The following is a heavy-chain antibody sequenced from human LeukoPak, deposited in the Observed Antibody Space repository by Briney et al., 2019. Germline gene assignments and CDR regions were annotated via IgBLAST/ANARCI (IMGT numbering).Heavy chain of an antibody. CDR3: ARDKSHDYGDYDY. Sequence: ASVKVSCKASGYTFTGYYMHWVRQAPGQGLEWMGWINPNSGGTNYAQKFQGRLTMTRDTSISTAYMELSRLRSDDTAVYYCARDKSHDYGDYDYWGQGTLVTVSS. J-gene: IGHJ4*02. D-gene: IGHD4-17*01. CDR2: INPNSGGT. V-gene: IGHV1-2*02. CDR1: GYTFTGYY.